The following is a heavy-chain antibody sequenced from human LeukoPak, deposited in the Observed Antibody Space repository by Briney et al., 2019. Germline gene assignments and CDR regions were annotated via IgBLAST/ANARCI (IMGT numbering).Heavy chain of an antibody. CDR1: GFTFSSYS. D-gene: IGHD5-18*01. J-gene: IGHJ4*02. V-gene: IGHV3-21*01. CDR3: ARVRRGYSYGYVDY. Sequence: GGSLRLSCAASGFTFSSYSMTWVRQAPGKGLEWVSSISSSSSYIYYADSVKGRFTISRDNAKNSLYLQMNSLRAEDTAVYYCARVRRGYSYGYVDYWGQGTLVTVSS. CDR2: ISSSSSYI.